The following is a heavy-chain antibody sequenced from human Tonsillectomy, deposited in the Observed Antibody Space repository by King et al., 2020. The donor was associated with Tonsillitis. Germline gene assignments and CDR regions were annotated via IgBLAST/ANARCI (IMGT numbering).Heavy chain of an antibody. V-gene: IGHV4-61*02. CDR3: ARGGLDFWSGYQNFDY. J-gene: IGHJ4*02. Sequence: VQLQESGPGLVKPSQTLSLTCTVSGGSISSGSYYWGWIRQPAGKGLEWIGRSYNSGSTNFKPSLKIRVTMSVETSKNQFSLKRSSVTAADTGVYYCARGGLDFWSGYQNFDYWGQGTLVTVSS. CDR2: SYNSGST. D-gene: IGHD3-3*01. CDR1: GGSISSGSYY.